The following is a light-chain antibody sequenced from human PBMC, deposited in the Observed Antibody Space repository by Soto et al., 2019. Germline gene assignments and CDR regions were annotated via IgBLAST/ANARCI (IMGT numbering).Light chain of an antibody. CDR3: QQYGNWPLT. J-gene: IGKJ4*01. CDR2: DTS. V-gene: IGKV3-11*01. CDR1: QSVGNF. Sequence: EIVLTQSPGTLSLSPGERASLPCRASQSVGNFLVWYQQKPGQAPSLLIYDTSNRATGIPARFSGSGSGTDFTLTISSLEPEDFAIYYCQQYGNWPLTFGGGTKVEIK.